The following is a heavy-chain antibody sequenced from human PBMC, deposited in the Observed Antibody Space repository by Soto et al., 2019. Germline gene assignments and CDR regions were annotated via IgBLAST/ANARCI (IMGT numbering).Heavy chain of an antibody. Sequence: QLQLQESGPGLVKPSETLSLTCTVSGGSISSSSYYWGWIRQPPGKGLEWIGSIYYSGSTYYNPSLKSRVTISVDTSKNQFSLKLSSVTAADTAVYYCARLSPPQLRFPPLVDPWGQGTLVTVSS. CDR2: IYYSGST. J-gene: IGHJ5*02. V-gene: IGHV4-39*01. CDR1: GGSISSSSYY. CDR3: ARLSPPQLRFPPLVDP. D-gene: IGHD3-3*01.